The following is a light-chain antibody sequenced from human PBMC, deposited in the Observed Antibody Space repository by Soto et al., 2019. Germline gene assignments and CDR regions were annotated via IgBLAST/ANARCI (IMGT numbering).Light chain of an antibody. J-gene: IGKJ3*01. V-gene: IGKV1-39*01. CDR2: YAS. CDR3: QHTYSTIFT. Sequence: DIQLTQSPSSLSAFVGDSVTLTFRPNQLVGTSLNWYQQKPGKAPKLLIYYASSLQSGVPSRFSGRKSGTDFTLNSCGLQPDDFARYYCQHTYSTIFTYGTGSKVDIK. CDR1: QLVGTS.